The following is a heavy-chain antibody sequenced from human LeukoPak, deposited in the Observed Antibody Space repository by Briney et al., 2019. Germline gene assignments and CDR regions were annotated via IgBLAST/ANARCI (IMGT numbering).Heavy chain of an antibody. CDR1: GYTFTSYG. CDR2: ISAYNGNT. D-gene: IGHD4-17*01. CDR3: ARIHMTTVTTSLDWYFDL. Sequence: ASVKVSCKASGYTFTSYGISWLRQAPGQGLEWMGWISAYNGNTNYAQKLQGRVTMTTDTSTSTAYMELRSLRSDDTAVYYCARIHMTTVTTSLDWYFDLWGRGTLVTVSS. J-gene: IGHJ2*01. V-gene: IGHV1-18*01.